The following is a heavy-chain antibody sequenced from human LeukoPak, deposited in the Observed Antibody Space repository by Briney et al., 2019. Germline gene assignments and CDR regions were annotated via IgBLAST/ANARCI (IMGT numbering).Heavy chain of an antibody. Sequence: GGSLRLSCAASGFTFSSYGMHWVRQAPGKGLEWVAVISYDGSNKYHADSVKGRFTISRDNSKNTLYLQMNSLRAEDTAVYYCAKGDVYNWNFKADYRGQGTLVTVSS. V-gene: IGHV3-30*18. CDR2: ISYDGSNK. D-gene: IGHD1-7*01. J-gene: IGHJ4*02. CDR3: AKGDVYNWNFKADY. CDR1: GFTFSSYG.